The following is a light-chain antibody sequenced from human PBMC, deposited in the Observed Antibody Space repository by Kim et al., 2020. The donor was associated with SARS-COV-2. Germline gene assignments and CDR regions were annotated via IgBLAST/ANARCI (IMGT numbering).Light chain of an antibody. CDR1: QSVLSSSDNKNY. Sequence: DIVMTQSPDSLAVSLGERATIDCKSTQSVLSSSDNKNYLAWYQQKPGQPPKLLIYWASARESGVPDRFSGSGSGTDFTLTISTLQAEDVAVYYCQQYHSAPLTFGGGTKVDIK. CDR3: QQYHSAPLT. V-gene: IGKV4-1*01. CDR2: WAS. J-gene: IGKJ4*01.